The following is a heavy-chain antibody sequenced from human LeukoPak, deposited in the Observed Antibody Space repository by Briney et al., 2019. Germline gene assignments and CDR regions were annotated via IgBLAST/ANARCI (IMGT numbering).Heavy chain of an antibody. CDR3: ARATNDYAGDFDC. Sequence: SKTLPLTCTVSGGSISSHYWSWIRQPPGKGLEWIGRIHASGGPNYNPSLKSRVTMSVDTSKHQFSLQPRSVTAADTAVYFCARATNDYAGDFDCWGQGTLVTVSS. D-gene: IGHD4-23*01. V-gene: IGHV4-4*07. CDR1: GGSISSHY. J-gene: IGHJ4*02. CDR2: IHASGGP.